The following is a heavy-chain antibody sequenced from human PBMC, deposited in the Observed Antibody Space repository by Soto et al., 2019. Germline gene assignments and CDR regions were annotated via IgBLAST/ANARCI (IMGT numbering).Heavy chain of an antibody. J-gene: IGHJ6*03. CDR1: GVTFSSFS. CDR2: ILSSSGSI. CDR3: ARDSVEQLVRRGFYYYYMDV. V-gene: IGHV3-21*01. Sequence: EVQLVESGGGLFKPGGSLRLSCAASGVTFSSFSFNWVRQAPGKWLEWVSFILSSSGSIYYADSVKGRFTISRDNAKHSLYLQMNSLKDEDTAVYYCARDSVEQLVRRGFYYYYMDVWGKGTTVTVSS. D-gene: IGHD6-6*01.